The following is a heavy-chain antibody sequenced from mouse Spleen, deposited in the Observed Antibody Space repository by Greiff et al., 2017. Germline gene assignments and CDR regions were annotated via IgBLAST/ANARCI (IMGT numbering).Heavy chain of an antibody. D-gene: IGHD2-3*01. V-gene: IGHV7-1*02. CDR2: SRNKANDYTT. J-gene: IGHJ3*01. CDR1: GFTFSDFY. CDR3: ARDADDGPYGGFAY. Sequence: EVKLMESGGGLVQPGGSLRLSCATSGFTFSDFYMEWVRQPPGKRLEWIAASRNKANDYTTEYSASVKGRFIVSRDTSQSILYLQMNALRAEDTAIYYCARDADDGPYGGFAYWGQGTLVTVSA.